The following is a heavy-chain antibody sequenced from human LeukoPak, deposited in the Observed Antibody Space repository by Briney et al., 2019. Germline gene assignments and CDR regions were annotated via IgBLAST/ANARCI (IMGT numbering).Heavy chain of an antibody. CDR3: ARDGQNDPSCDSRFDS. J-gene: IGHJ4*02. Sequence: ASVCDSPQACGYMFSNYFLNELRQAPGQGLEWMGLINPSDGSTNYAQKFQDRVTVTRDRSTSTLYMEVSSLRSEETAVYYCARDGQNDPSCDSRFDSWGQETLVTVSS. D-gene: IGHD2-21*02. V-gene: IGHV1-46*01. CDR2: INPSDGST. CDR1: GYMFSNYF.